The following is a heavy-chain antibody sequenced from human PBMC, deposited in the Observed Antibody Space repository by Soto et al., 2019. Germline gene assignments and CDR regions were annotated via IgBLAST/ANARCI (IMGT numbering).Heavy chain of an antibody. D-gene: IGHD3-22*01. Sequence: SETLSLTCTVSGGSVSSGDHYWSWIRQPPGKGLECIGYIFYSGTTYYNPSLKSRVTISVDTSKNQFSLKLNSVTAADTAVYYCARPAYYYDSSGPPAYWGQGTLVTVSS. CDR1: GGSVSSGDHY. CDR3: ARPAYYYDSSGPPAY. V-gene: IGHV4-30-4*01. CDR2: IFYSGTT. J-gene: IGHJ4*02.